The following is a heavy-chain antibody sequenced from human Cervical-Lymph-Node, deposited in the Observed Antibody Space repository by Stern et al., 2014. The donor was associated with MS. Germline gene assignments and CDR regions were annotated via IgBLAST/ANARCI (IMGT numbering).Heavy chain of an antibody. J-gene: IGHJ4*02. D-gene: IGHD3-10*01. V-gene: IGHV1-46*01. Sequence: QVQLVQSGTEVKKSGASVKVSCKASGYTFSIYYMHWVRQAPGQGLEWLGIINPATRGTTYAQKFQDRVTMTNDTSTSTLYLEMSSLISEDTAVYYCARQNMVRGVTELDFWGQGTLVTVSS. CDR3: ARQNMVRGVTELDF. CDR1: GYTFSIYY. CDR2: INPATRGT.